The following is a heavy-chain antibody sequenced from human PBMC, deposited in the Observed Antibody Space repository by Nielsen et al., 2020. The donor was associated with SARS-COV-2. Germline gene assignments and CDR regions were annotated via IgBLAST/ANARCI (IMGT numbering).Heavy chain of an antibody. V-gene: IGHV2-26*01. D-gene: IGHD6-13*01. Sequence: WIRQPPGKALEWLGNIFSNDKKSYSTSLKSRLTFSKDTSKSQVVLTLTNMDPVDTATYYCARMGSNWYEDYWGQGTLVTVSS. J-gene: IGHJ4*02. CDR3: ARMGSNWYEDY. CDR2: IFSNDKK.